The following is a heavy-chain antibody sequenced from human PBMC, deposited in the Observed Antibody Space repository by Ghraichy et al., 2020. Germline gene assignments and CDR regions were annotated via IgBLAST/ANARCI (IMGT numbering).Heavy chain of an antibody. CDR2: IRGSGGST. J-gene: IGHJ1*01. CDR1: GFTFSSYA. Sequence: GGSLRLSCAASGFTFSSYAMSWVRQAPGKGLEWVSAIRGSGGSTYYADSVKGRFTISRDNSKNTLYLQMNSLRAEDTAVYYCAKGPIGQYSGSYRYFQHWGQGTLVTVSS. V-gene: IGHV3-23*01. CDR3: AKGPIGQYSGSYRYFQH. D-gene: IGHD1-26*01.